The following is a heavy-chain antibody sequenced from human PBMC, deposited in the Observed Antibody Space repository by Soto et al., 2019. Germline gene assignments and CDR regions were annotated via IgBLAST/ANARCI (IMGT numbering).Heavy chain of an antibody. V-gene: IGHV4-4*02. J-gene: IGHJ3*02. Sequence: QVQVQDSGPGLVNPSGTLSLTCAVSGGSISSSNWWSWVRQPPGKGLEWIGEIYHSGSTNYNPSLKSRVTISVDKSKNQFSLKLSSVTAADTAVYYCARDLGGWSSGWYRQDIRGQGTMVTVSS. CDR1: GGSISSSNW. CDR2: IYHSGST. D-gene: IGHD6-19*01. CDR3: ARDLGGWSSGWYRQDI.